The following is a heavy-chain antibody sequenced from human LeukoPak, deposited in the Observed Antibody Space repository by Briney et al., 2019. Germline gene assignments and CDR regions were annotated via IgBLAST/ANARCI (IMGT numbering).Heavy chain of an antibody. V-gene: IGHV1-69*01. CDR2: IIPIFGTA. J-gene: IGHJ5*02. CDR3: ARGVEIPAAHWFDP. CDR1: GGTFSSYA. D-gene: IGHD2-2*01. Sequence: SVKVSCKASGGTFSSYAISWVRQAPGQGLEWMGGIIPIFGTANYAQKFQGRVTITADESTSTAYMELSSLRSEDTAVYYCARGVEIPAAHWFDPWGQGTLVTVSS.